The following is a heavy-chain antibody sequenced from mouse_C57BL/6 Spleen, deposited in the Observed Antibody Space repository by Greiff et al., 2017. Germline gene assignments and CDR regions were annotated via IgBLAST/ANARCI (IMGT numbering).Heavy chain of an antibody. V-gene: IGHV1-42*01. CDR3: ASPLWSY. CDR1: GYSFTGYY. J-gene: IGHJ3*01. CDR2: INPSTGGT. Sequence: VQLQQSGPELVKPGASVKISCKASGYSFTGYYMNWVKQSPEKSLEWIGEINPSTGGTTYNQKFKAKATLTVDKSSSTAYMQLKSLTSEDSAVYYGASPLWSYWGQGTLVTVSA. D-gene: IGHD6-1*01.